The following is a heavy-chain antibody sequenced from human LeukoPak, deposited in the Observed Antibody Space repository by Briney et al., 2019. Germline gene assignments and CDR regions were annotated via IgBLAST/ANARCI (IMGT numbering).Heavy chain of an antibody. Sequence: GGSLRLSCAASGFTFSSYTVSWVRQAPGKGLEWVSVIYSGGTTYYADSVKGRFTISRDNSKNTLYLQMNSLRGEDTAVYYCARVLSVSYCDSWGQGTLVTVSS. J-gene: IGHJ4*02. V-gene: IGHV3-53*01. D-gene: IGHD2/OR15-2a*01. CDR2: IYSGGTT. CDR3: ARVLSVSYCDS. CDR1: GFTFSSYT.